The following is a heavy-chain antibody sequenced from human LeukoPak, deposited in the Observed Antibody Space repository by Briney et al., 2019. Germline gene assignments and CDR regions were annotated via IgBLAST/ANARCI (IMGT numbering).Heavy chain of an antibody. CDR3: ARVGSGNFDY. V-gene: IGHV4-59*01. J-gene: IGHJ4*02. CDR2: IHYSGGT. D-gene: IGHD1-1*01. Sequence: SETLSLTCTVSGGSISTYYWSWIRQPPGKGLEWIGYIHYSGGTNYNPSLKSRVTTSVDTSKNQFSLKLSSVTAADTAVYYCARVGSGNFDYWGQGTLVTVCS. CDR1: GGSISTYY.